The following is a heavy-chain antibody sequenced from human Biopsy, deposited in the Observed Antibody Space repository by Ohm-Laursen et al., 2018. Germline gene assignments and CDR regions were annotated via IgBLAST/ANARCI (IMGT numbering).Heavy chain of an antibody. CDR2: IFYSGII. J-gene: IGHJ5*02. CDR3: ARHPTGFWFDP. CDR1: GGSVRSNTNY. Sequence: TLSLTWTVSGGSVRSNTNYWAWIRQPPGKGLEWIGSIFYSGIIYYNPSLKSRVSISVDTSKNQFSLNLNSVTAADTAVYYCARHPTGFWFDPWGQGTLVIVSS. V-gene: IGHV4-39*01.